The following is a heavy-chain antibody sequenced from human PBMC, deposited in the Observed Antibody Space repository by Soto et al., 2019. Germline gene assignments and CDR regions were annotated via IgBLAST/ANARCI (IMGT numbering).Heavy chain of an antibody. J-gene: IGHJ6*02. V-gene: IGHV1-2*04. CDR2: INPNRGGK. CDR1: GYTFPRYY. CDR3: ARADMVRGVIKYGMDV. D-gene: IGHD3-10*01. Sequence: ASVQVSCQASGYTFPRYYMHWLRQAPGQGLAWMGWINPNRGGKNSAQKFEGWVTVTRDTSSSTAYMELSRRRYDDTAVYYCARADMVRGVIKYGMDVWGQGTMVTVSS.